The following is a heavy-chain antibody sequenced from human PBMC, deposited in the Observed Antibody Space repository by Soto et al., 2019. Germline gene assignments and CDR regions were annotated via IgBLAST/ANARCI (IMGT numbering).Heavy chain of an antibody. Sequence: EVQLLESGGGLAQPGGSLRLSCAASGFTFNSYAMSWVRQAPGKGLEWVSAISGNGGDTYYADSVKGRFTVSRDNSKNTLYLHMNSVRAEDTAIYYCAKGLNIPFDPWGQGPLVTVSS. V-gene: IGHV3-23*01. CDR1: GFTFNSYA. CDR3: AKGLNIPFDP. D-gene: IGHD2-21*01. CDR2: ISGNGGDT. J-gene: IGHJ5*02.